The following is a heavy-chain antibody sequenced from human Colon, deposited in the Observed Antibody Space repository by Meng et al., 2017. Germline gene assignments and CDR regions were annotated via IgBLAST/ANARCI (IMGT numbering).Heavy chain of an antibody. V-gene: IGHV1-8*01. CDR3: ARTAMLDS. CDR2: MNPNNGNT. D-gene: IGHD2-2*01. CDR1: GYTFTSSD. Sequence: QVQLVQSGAEVRKPGASVKVTCKASGYTFTSSDINWVRQATGRGLEWLGGMNPNNGNTGSAQKFQGRVSMTRDTSIGTAYMELSGLTSEDTAVYYCARTAMLDSWGQGTQVTVSS. J-gene: IGHJ5*01.